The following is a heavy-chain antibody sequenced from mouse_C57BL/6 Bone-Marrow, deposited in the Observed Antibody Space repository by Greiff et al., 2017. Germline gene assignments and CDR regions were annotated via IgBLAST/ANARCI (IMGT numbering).Heavy chain of an antibody. D-gene: IGHD3-2*02. Sequence: EVQLQQSGAELVRPGASVKLSCTASGFNIKDDYMHWVKQRPEQGLEWIGWIDPENGDTEYASKFQGKATIPADTSSNTAYLQLSSLTSEDPAVYYCTTPDSSGPFAYWGQGTLVTVSA. CDR1: GFNIKDDY. CDR3: TTPDSSGPFAY. V-gene: IGHV14-4*01. CDR2: IDPENGDT. J-gene: IGHJ3*01.